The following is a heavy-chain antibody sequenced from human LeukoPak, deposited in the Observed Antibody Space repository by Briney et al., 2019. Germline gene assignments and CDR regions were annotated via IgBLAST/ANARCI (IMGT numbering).Heavy chain of an antibody. D-gene: IGHD3-10*01. CDR1: GFTFSSYE. Sequence: GGSLRLSCAASGFTFSSYEMNWVRQAPGKGLEWVSYISGTGATIYYADSVKGRFTISRDNAKNSVYLQLNSLRPEDTAVYYCARAKGIPWGQGTLVTVYS. CDR2: ISGTGATI. CDR3: ARAKGIP. J-gene: IGHJ5*02. V-gene: IGHV3-48*03.